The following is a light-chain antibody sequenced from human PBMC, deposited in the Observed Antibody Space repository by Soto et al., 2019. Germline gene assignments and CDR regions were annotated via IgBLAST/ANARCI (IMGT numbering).Light chain of an antibody. J-gene: IGKJ3*01. CDR3: QQYDTSPRS. Sequence: EIVWTQSPGTLSLSPGERATLSCRASQSVSSSYLAWYQQKPGQAPRLLIYAASSRATGIPDRFSGSGSGTDFTLTISRLEPEDFAVYYCQQYDTSPRSFGPGTKVDIK. CDR1: QSVSSSY. CDR2: AAS. V-gene: IGKV3-20*01.